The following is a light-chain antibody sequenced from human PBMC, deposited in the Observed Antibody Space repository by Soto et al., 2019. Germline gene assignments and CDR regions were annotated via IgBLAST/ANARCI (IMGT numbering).Light chain of an antibody. CDR2: EVS. J-gene: IGLJ3*02. Sequence: QSVLTQPASVSGSPGQSITISCTGTSSDVGGYNYVSWFQQHPGKAPKLKIYEVSNRPSGVSNRFSGSKSGHTASLTISELQAEDEADYYCTSFTSSSTWVFSRGTK. CDR3: TSFTSSSTWV. V-gene: IGLV2-14*03. CDR1: SSDVGGYNY.